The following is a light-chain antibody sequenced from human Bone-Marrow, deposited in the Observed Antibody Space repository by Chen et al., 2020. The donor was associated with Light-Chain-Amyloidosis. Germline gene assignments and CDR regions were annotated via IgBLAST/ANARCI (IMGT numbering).Light chain of an antibody. V-gene: IGKV3-20*01. CDR2: GSS. CDR3: QQYGTSPLT. J-gene: IGKJ4*01. Sequence: EIVLTQSPCTLSLSPGEGSNLSCRASQTIISNYLIWYQQKFGQAPRLLIYGSSSRATGIPDRFTGSGSGTDFTLTINRLEPEDFAMYYCQQYGTSPLTFGGGTKVEIK. CDR1: QTIISNY.